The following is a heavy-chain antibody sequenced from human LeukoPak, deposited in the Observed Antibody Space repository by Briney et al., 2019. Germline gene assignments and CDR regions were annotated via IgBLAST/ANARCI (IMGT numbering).Heavy chain of an antibody. CDR1: GGSISRYH. J-gene: IGHJ3*02. V-gene: IGHV4-59*01. CDR2: IYCTGST. D-gene: IGHD6-13*01. CDR3: ARGVSAASFVFDI. Sequence: SETLSLTCTVSGGSISRYHCSWIRHPPGKGLECIGYIYCTGSTNSNPFLKRRVTISVDRSKNQFSLKLSSVTAADTAVYYCARGVSAASFVFDIWGQGTMVSVSS.